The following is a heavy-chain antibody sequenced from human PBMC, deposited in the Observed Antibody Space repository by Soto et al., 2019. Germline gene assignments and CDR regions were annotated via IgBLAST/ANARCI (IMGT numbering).Heavy chain of an antibody. CDR3: GRWNYAFDV. CDR2: ISGNSGTI. V-gene: IGHV3-9*01. CDR1: GFTFEVYG. J-gene: IGHJ3*01. Sequence: GGSLRLSCVASGFTFEVYGMHWVRQAPGKGLEWVSGISGNSGTIGYADSVKGRFTIYRDNAKNSIFLQMSSLRADDTAVYYCGRWNYAFDVWGQGTMVTV. D-gene: IGHD1-7*01.